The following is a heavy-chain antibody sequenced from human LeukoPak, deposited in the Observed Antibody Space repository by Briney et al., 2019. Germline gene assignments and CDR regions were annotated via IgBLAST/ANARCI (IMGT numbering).Heavy chain of an antibody. D-gene: IGHD3/OR15-3a*01. CDR3: ATGLGVLDPEANS. J-gene: IGHJ4*02. Sequence: ASVKVSCTASGFTFSGYYMHWVRQAPGQGFEWMGWINPNSGGTNFAQKFQGRVTMTRDTSISTAYMELTRLRSDDTAVYYCATGLGVLDPEANSWGQGTLVTVSS. CDR2: INPNSGGT. CDR1: GFTFSGYY. V-gene: IGHV1-2*02.